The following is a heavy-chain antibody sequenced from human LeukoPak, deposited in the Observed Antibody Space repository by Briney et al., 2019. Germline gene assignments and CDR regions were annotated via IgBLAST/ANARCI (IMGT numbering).Heavy chain of an antibody. V-gene: IGHV3-30-3*01. J-gene: IGHJ4*02. CDR2: ISYDGSNK. Sequence: GGSLRLSCAASGFTFSSYAMHWVRQAPGRGLEWVAVISYDGSNKYYADSVKGRFTISRDNSKNTLYLQMNSLSAEDTAVYYCARWYCINGVCYLDYWGQGTLVTVSS. CDR1: GFTFSSYA. D-gene: IGHD2-8*01. CDR3: ARWYCINGVCYLDY.